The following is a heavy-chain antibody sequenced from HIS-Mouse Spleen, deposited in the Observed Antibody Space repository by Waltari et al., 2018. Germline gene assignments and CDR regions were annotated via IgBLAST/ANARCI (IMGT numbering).Heavy chain of an antibody. V-gene: IGHV4-39*07. CDR3: AREIPYSSSWYDWYFDL. J-gene: IGHJ2*01. D-gene: IGHD6-13*01. CDR1: GGSISSSSYY. CDR2: IYYSGRT. Sequence: QLQLQESGPGLVKPSETLSLTCTVSGGSISSSSYYWGWSRQPPGKGLEWIWSIYYSGRTNHNPALKERGTITGDTSKKQFSLKLSSVTAADTAVYYCAREIPYSSSWYDWYFDLWGRGTLVTVSS.